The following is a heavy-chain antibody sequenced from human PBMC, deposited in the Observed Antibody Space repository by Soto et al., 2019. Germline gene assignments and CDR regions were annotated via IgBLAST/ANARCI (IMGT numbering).Heavy chain of an antibody. J-gene: IGHJ3*02. CDR1: GGSVSSDSAA. CDR3: ARKGIAAVEI. CDR2: TYYRSKWYN. D-gene: IGHD6-13*01. V-gene: IGHV6-1*01. Sequence: PSQTLSLTCAISGGSVSSDSAAWTWIRQSPSRGLEWLGRTYYRSKWYNDYAVSVKSRITINPDTSKNQFSLHLNSVTPEDTAVYYCARKGIAAVEIWGQGTMVTVSS.